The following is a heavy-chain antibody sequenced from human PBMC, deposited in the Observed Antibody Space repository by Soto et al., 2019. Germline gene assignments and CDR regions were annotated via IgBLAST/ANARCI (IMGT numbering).Heavy chain of an antibody. CDR2: ISWNSGSI. Sequence: EVQLVESGGDLVQPGRSLRLSCAASGFTFDAYPMHWVRQAPGKGLEWVSGISWNSGSIGYADSVKGRFTISRDNAKKSLYLQMNGLRAEYTALYFCVRDGLTSIFGLVSAGVKIGGRATMVTVSS. CDR1: GFTFDAYP. V-gene: IGHV3-9*01. D-gene: IGHD3-3*01. J-gene: IGHJ3*02. CDR3: VRDGLTSIFGLVSAGVKI.